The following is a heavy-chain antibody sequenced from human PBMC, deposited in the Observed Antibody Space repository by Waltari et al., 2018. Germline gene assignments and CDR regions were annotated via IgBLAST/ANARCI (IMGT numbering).Heavy chain of an antibody. CDR3: ASTVYYDSSGWTYYFDY. Sequence: QLQLQESGPGLVKPSETLSLTCTASGGSISSSSYYWGWIRPPPGKGLEWIGSIYYSGSTYYTPSLKSRVTISVDTSKNQFALKLSSVTAADTAVYYCASTVYYDSSGWTYYFDYWGQGTLVTVSS. D-gene: IGHD3-22*01. V-gene: IGHV4-39*01. CDR2: IYYSGST. J-gene: IGHJ4*02. CDR1: GGSISSSSYY.